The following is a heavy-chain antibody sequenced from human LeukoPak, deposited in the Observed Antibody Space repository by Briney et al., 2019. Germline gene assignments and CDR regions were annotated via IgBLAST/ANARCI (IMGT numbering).Heavy chain of an antibody. Sequence: SETLSLTCAVYGGSFSGYYWSWIRQPPGKGLEWIGEINHSGSTNYNPSLKGRVTISVDTSKNQFSLKLSSVTAADTAVYYCARVSLENVFSYNWFDPWGQGTLVTVSS. CDR2: INHSGST. D-gene: IGHD3-16*01. CDR1: GGSFSGYY. J-gene: IGHJ5*02. V-gene: IGHV4-34*01. CDR3: ARVSLENVFSYNWFDP.